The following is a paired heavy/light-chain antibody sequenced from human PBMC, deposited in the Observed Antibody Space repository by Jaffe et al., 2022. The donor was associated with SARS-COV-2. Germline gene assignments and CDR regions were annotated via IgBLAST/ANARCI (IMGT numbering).Heavy chain of an antibody. Sequence: QVQLQESGPGLVKPSETLSLICTVSGGSISNYYWSWIRQPPGKGLEWIGHVHYSGKTDYSPSLRSRVTISVDTSKNQFSLKLTSVAAADTAVYYCARAQYLEYDAFDVWGQGTVVTVSS. D-gene: IGHD2-2*01. CDR1: GGSISNYY. CDR2: VHYSGKT. J-gene: IGHJ3*01. V-gene: IGHV4-59*01. CDR3: ARAQYLEYDAFDV.
Light chain of an antibody. CDR1: QSVKRNY. J-gene: IGKJ5*01. CDR2: GAS. V-gene: IGKV3-20*01. Sequence: EIVLTQSPGTLSLSPGERATLSCRASQSVKRNYLAWYQQKPGQAPRRLMFGASQRATGIPDRFSGSGSGTDFTLTISRLEPEDFAVYFCQQYGSAPITFGQGTRLEI. CDR3: QQYGSAPIT.